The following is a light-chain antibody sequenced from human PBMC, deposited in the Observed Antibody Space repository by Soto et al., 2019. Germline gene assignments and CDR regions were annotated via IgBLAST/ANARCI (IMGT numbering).Light chain of an antibody. CDR1: QSIRSW. V-gene: IGKV1-5*03. J-gene: IGKJ1*01. CDR3: QQYNSYSGT. Sequence: DIQMTQSPSTLSASVGDRDTITCRASQSIRSWLAWYQQKPGKAPNLLIYKASSLQSGVPSRFSGSGSGTEFTLTISSLQPDDSATYYCQQYNSYSGTFGQGTKVEIK. CDR2: KAS.